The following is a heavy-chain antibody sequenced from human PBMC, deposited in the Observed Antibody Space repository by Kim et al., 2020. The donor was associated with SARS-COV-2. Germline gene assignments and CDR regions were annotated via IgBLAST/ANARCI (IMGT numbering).Heavy chain of an antibody. D-gene: IGHD4-17*01. V-gene: IGHV3-33*06. CDR3: AKAPADGDYYY. J-gene: IGHJ4*02. CDR2: IWYDGSIK. CDR1: GFIFRNYG. Sequence: GGSLRLSCEASGFIFRNYGMHWVRQAPGKGREWVAVIWYDGSIKYYADSVKGRFTISRDNSKNTLYLQMNSLRAEDTAVYYCAKAPADGDYYYWGQGTLVTVSS.